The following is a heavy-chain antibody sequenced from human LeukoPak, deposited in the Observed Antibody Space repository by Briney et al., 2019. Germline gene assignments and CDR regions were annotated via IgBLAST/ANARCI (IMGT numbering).Heavy chain of an antibody. CDR1: GFSFSAYW. CDR2: INPAGSET. J-gene: IGHJ4*02. V-gene: IGHV3-7*01. Sequence: GGSLRLSCAASGFSFSAYWMTWVRQAPGTGLEWVANINPAGSETYYVDPVKGRFSISRDNAKNLVYLQMNSLRAEDTAVYHCARFGYVAAVDVWGQGTPATVSS. CDR3: ARFGYVAAVDV. D-gene: IGHD2-15*01.